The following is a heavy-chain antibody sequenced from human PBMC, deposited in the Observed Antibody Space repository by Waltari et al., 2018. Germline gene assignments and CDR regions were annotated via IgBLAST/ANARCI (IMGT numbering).Heavy chain of an antibody. CDR2: ISSNGGST. Sequence: EVQLVESGGGLVQPWGSLRLSCAASGFTFSRSPIHLVRQAPGKGLEYVSAISSNGGSTYYADSVKGRFTISRDNSKNTLYLQMGSLRAEDMAVYYCARVPKLAARGYNWFDPWGQGTLVTVSS. J-gene: IGHJ5*02. CDR1: GFTFSRSP. D-gene: IGHD6-6*01. CDR3: ARVPKLAARGYNWFDP. V-gene: IGHV3-64*07.